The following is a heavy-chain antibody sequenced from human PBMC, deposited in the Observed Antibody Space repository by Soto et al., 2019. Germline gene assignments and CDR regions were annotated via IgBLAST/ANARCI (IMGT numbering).Heavy chain of an antibody. CDR3: ARDDIVVVPAAPYYYYYGMDV. J-gene: IGHJ6*02. CDR1: GGTFSSYA. CDR2: IIPIFGTA. V-gene: IGHV1-69*06. Sequence: SVKVSCKASGGTFSSYAISWVRQAPGQGLEWMGGIIPIFGTANYAQKFQGRVTITADKSTSTAYMELSSLRSEDTAVYYCARDDIVVVPAAPYYYYYGMDVWGQGTTVTVSS. D-gene: IGHD2-2*01.